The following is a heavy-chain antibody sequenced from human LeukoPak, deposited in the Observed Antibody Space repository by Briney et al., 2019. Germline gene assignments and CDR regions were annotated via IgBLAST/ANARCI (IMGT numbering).Heavy chain of an antibody. CDR3: ARSVQLWLIDY. CDR2: IYTSGST. CDR1: GGSFSGYY. V-gene: IGHV4-59*10. Sequence: PSETLSLTCAVYGGSFSGYYWSWIRQPAGKGLEWIGRIYTSGSTNYNPSLKSRVTMSVDTSKNQFSLKLSSVTAADTAVYYCARSVQLWLIDYWGQGTLVTVSS. D-gene: IGHD5-18*01. J-gene: IGHJ4*02.